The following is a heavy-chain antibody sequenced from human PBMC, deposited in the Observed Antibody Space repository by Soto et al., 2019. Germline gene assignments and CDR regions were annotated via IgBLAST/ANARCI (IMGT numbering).Heavy chain of an antibody. CDR2: ISAHNGNT. D-gene: IGHD1-1*01. J-gene: IGHJ4*02. Sequence: QVHLVQSGAEVKKPGASVKVSCKGSGYTFTTYGITWVRQAPGQGLEWMGWISAHNGNTNYAQKLQGRVTVTGDTSTSTAYVELRSLRSDDTAVYYCARGRYGDYWGQGALVTVSS. CDR3: ARGRYGDY. CDR1: GYTFTTYG. V-gene: IGHV1-18*01.